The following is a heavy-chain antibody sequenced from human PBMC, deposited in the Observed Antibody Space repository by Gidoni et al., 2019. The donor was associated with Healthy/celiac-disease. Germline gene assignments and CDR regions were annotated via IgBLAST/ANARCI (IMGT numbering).Heavy chain of an antibody. CDR1: GFPFSSYA. V-gene: IGHV3-30-3*01. CDR3: ARDRISYGSGPNWFDP. CDR2: ISYDGSNK. J-gene: IGHJ5*02. D-gene: IGHD3-10*01. Sequence: QVQLVESGGGVVQPGRSLRLSCAASGFPFSSYAMHWVRQAPGKGLEWVAVISYDGSNKYYADSVKGRFTISRDNSKNTLYLQMNSLRAEDTAVYYCARDRISYGSGPNWFDPWGQGTLVTVSS.